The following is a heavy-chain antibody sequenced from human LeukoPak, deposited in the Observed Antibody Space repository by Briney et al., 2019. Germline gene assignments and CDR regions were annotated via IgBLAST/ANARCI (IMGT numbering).Heavy chain of an antibody. CDR3: AKDSGYSYGSGGFDY. V-gene: IGHV3-30*18. CDR1: GFTVSSKY. CDR2: ISYDGSNK. J-gene: IGHJ4*02. Sequence: GGSLRLSCAASGFTVSSKYMSWVRQAPGKGLEWVAVISYDGSNKYYADSVKGRFTISRDNSKNTLYLQMNSLRAEDTAVYYCAKDSGYSYGSGGFDYWGQGTLVTVSS. D-gene: IGHD5-18*01.